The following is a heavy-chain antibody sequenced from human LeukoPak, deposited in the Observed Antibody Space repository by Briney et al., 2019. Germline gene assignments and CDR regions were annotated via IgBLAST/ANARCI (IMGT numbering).Heavy chain of an antibody. Sequence: SETLSLTCTVSGGSTSSYYWSWIRQPPGKGLEWIGYIYYSGSTNYNPSLKSRVTISVDTSKNQFSLKLSSVTAADTAVYYCARDVPSNRTMDVWGKGTTVTVSS. D-gene: IGHD4-11*01. CDR1: GGSTSSYY. CDR3: ARDVPSNRTMDV. J-gene: IGHJ6*04. CDR2: IYYSGST. V-gene: IGHV4-59*01.